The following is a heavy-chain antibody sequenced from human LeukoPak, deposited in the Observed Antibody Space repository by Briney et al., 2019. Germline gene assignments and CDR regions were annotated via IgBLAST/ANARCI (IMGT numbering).Heavy chain of an antibody. D-gene: IGHD6-19*01. Sequence: SETLSLTCAVYGGSFSGYYWRWIRQPPGKGLEWIGEINDSGSTNYNPSLKSRVTISVDTSKNQFSVKLNSVTAADTAVYDCARGGSGPRLRYWDQGTLVTVSS. CDR1: GGSFSGYY. J-gene: IGHJ4*02. V-gene: IGHV4-34*01. CDR2: INDSGST. CDR3: ARGGSGPRLRY.